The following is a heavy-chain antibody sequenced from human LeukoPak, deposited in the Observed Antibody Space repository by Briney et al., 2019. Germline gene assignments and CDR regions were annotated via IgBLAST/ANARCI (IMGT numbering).Heavy chain of an antibody. D-gene: IGHD3-22*01. Sequence: PGASVKVSCKASGFTFTDHYFHWVRQAPGQGLEWMGVVNPGGGSTTYAQKVQGRVTMSSDKSTNTLYMELTSLRSDDTALYYCARGGYFDSSGLFEYWGQGTLVTVSS. J-gene: IGHJ4*02. CDR3: ARGGYFDSSGLFEY. CDR2: VNPGGGST. V-gene: IGHV1-46*01. CDR1: GFTFTDHY.